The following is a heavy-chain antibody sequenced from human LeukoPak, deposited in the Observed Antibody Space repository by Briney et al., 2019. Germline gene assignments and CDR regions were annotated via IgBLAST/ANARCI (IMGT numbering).Heavy chain of an antibody. CDR3: ARDLRGDDY. D-gene: IGHD3-10*01. CDR2: INHSGST. V-gene: IGHV4-34*01. Sequence: SETLSLTCAVYGGSFSGYYWSWIRQPPGKGLEWIGEINHSGSTNYNPSLKSRVTISVDTSKNQFSLKLSSVTAADTAVYYCARDLRGDDYWGQGTLVTVSS. CDR1: GGSFSGYY. J-gene: IGHJ4*02.